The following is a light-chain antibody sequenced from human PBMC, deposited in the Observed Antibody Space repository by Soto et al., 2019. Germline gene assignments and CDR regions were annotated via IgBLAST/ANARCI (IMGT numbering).Light chain of an antibody. CDR2: YDS. V-gene: IGLV3-21*04. Sequence: SYELTQPPSVSGAPGKTASITCGGDNIGSKLVHWYRQKPGQAPMLVIFYDSDRPSGIAERFSGSNSGNTATLTISRVEGGDEADYYCQVWDSSSDLYVFGTGTKLTVL. CDR3: QVWDSSSDLYV. J-gene: IGLJ1*01. CDR1: NIGSKL.